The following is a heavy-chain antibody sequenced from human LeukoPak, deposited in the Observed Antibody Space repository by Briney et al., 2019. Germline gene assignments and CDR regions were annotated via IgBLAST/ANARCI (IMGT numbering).Heavy chain of an antibody. V-gene: IGHV4-34*01. J-gene: IGHJ3*02. CDR1: GGSFSGYY. Sequence: SETLSLTCAVYGGSFSGYYWSWIRQPPGKGLEWIGEINHSGSTNYNPSLKSRVTISVDTSKNQFSLKLSSVTAADTAVYYCARGLMIVVVHDAFDIWGQGTMDSVSS. CDR2: INHSGST. CDR3: ARGLMIVVVHDAFDI. D-gene: IGHD3-22*01.